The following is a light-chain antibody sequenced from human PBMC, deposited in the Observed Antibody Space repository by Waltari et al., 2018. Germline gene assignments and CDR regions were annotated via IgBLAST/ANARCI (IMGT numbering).Light chain of an antibody. CDR3: GTWDSSLNIGM. Sequence: QSVLTQPPSVSAAPGQKVTISCSGSRSNIGNNYVSWYQQVPGTAPRLLIYENKKRPPGIPDLFSGSKSGTSGTLAISGVQTADEADYYCGTWDSSLNIGMFGGVTKLTVL. CDR2: ENK. J-gene: IGLJ3*02. V-gene: IGLV1-51*02. CDR1: RSNIGNNY.